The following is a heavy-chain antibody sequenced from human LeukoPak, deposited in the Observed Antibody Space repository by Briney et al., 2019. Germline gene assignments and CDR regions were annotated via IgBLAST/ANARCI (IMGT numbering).Heavy chain of an antibody. V-gene: IGHV3-23*01. J-gene: IGHJ4*02. Sequence: EGSLRLSCAASGFTFSSYAMSWVRQAPGQGLEYVSAISGNGGNTYYADSVKGGSTISRDNSKSTLYLQMNSLRAEDTAVYYSAKSGGWEPSYYFDFWGQGTLVTVSS. CDR2: ISGNGGNT. CDR3: AKSGGWEPSYYFDF. CDR1: GFTFSSYA. D-gene: IGHD1-26*01.